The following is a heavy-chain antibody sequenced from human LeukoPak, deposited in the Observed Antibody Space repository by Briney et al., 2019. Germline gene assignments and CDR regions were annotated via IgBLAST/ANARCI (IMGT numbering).Heavy chain of an antibody. V-gene: IGHV3-23*01. Sequence: GGSLRLSCAASGFTFSSYSMNWVRQAPGKGLEWVSAISGSGGSTYYADSVKGRFTISRDNSKNTLYLQMNSLRAEDTAVYYCAKDQVTIFGVVITDYFDYWGQGTLVTVSS. J-gene: IGHJ4*02. CDR3: AKDQVTIFGVVITDYFDY. CDR1: GFTFSSYS. CDR2: ISGSGGST. D-gene: IGHD3-3*01.